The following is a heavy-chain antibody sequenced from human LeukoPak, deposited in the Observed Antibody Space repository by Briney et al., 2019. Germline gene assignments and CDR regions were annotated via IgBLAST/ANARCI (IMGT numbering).Heavy chain of an antibody. CDR3: ARDQGSLTRSWYTGY. V-gene: IGHV1-2*06. J-gene: IGHJ4*02. D-gene: IGHD6-13*01. Sequence: ASVKVSCKASGYTFTGYHIHWVRQAPGQGLEWMGRINPYSGDTNIAQKFQGRVTMTRDTSITTAYMDLSSLTPDDPAVYFCARDQGSLTRSWYTGYWGQGTQVTVSS. CDR1: GYTFTGYH. CDR2: INPYSGDT.